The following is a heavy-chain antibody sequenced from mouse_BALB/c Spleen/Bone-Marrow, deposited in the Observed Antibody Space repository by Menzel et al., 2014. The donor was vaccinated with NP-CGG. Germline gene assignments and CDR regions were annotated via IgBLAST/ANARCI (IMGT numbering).Heavy chain of an antibody. J-gene: IGHJ1*01. CDR1: GFTFTDYY. V-gene: IGHV7-3*02. CDR3: ARDENVGIYWYFDV. Sequence: EVKVVESGGGLVQPGGSLRLSCETSGFTFTDYYMSWVRQPPGKALEWLGFIRNKAKGYTTDYSASVKGRFTISRDNSQSISYLQINTLRADDSATYYCARDENVGIYWYFDVWGAGTTVTVSS. CDR2: IRNKAKGYTT.